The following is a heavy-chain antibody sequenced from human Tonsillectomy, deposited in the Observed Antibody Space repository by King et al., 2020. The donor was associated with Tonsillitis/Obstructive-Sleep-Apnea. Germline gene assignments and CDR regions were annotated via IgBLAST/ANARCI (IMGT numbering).Heavy chain of an antibody. V-gene: IGHV4-39*01. D-gene: IGHD5-24*01. J-gene: IGHJ6*03. Sequence: QLQESGPGLVKPSETLSLTCIVSSGSVSSSSYYWAWLRQPPGKGLEWIGSIFYSGTTYYNPSLNSRVTISEDTSTNHFSLKLSSVTAADTAVYYCARQARDECKVDYYYYMDGWGKGTTLTVSS. CDR2: IFYSGTT. CDR3: ARQARDECKVDYYYYMDG. CDR1: SGSVSSSSYY.